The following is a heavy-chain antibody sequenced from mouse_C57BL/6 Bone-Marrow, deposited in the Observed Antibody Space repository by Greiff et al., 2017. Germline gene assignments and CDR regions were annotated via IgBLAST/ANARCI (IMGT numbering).Heavy chain of an antibody. J-gene: IGHJ3*01. CDR2: IYPRSGNT. Sequence: QVQLQQSGAELERPGASVKLSCKASGYTFTSYGISWVKQRTGQGLEWIGEIYPRSGNTYYNEKFKGKATLTADKSSSTAYMELRSLTSEDSAVYFCASPGIYYYGSSPAYWGQGTLVTVSA. V-gene: IGHV1-81*01. CDR1: GYTFTSYG. CDR3: ASPGIYYYGSSPAY. D-gene: IGHD1-1*01.